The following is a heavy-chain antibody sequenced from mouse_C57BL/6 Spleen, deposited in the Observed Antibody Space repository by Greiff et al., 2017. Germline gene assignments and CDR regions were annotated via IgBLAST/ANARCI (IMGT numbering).Heavy chain of an antibody. CDR1: GYTFTSYW. J-gene: IGHJ2*01. D-gene: IGHD2-1*01. CDR3: ARRGNYDFDY. CDR2: IDPSDSYT. Sequence: VQLQQPGAELVRPGTSVKLSCKASGYTFTSYWMHWVKQRPGQGLEWIGVIDPSDSYTNYNQKFKGKATLTVDTSSGTAYMQLSSLTSEDSAVYYGARRGNYDFDYWGQGTTLTVSS. V-gene: IGHV1-59*01.